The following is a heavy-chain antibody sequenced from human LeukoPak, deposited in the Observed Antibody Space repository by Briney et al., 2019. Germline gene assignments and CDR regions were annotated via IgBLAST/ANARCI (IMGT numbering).Heavy chain of an antibody. CDR3: ARPHSYGSTYFDC. D-gene: IGHD4-17*01. CDR2: ISTYNTNT. Sequence: GASVKVSCKASGYTFTSYGLTWVRQAPGQGLEWMGWISTYNTNTYYALGLRGRVSMTTDASTSTAYMELRSLRSDDTAVYYCARPHSYGSTYFDCWGQGTLVTVSS. V-gene: IGHV1-18*01. J-gene: IGHJ4*02. CDR1: GYTFTSYG.